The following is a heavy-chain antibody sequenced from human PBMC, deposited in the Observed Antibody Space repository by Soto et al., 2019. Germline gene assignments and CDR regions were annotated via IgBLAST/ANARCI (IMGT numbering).Heavy chain of an antibody. CDR1: GFTFSSYW. Sequence: GGSLRLSCAASGFTFSSYWMSWVRQAPGKGLEWVANIKQDGSEKYYVDSVKGRFTISRDNAKNSLYLQMNSLRAEDTAVYYCASLRGYDVWWFDPWGQGTLVTVSS. CDR3: ASLRGYDVWWFDP. CDR2: IKQDGSEK. V-gene: IGHV3-7*01. D-gene: IGHD3-16*01. J-gene: IGHJ5*02.